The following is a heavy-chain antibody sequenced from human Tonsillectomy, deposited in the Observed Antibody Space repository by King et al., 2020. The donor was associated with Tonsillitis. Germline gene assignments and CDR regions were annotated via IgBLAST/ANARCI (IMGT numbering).Heavy chain of an antibody. CDR1: GGSISSYY. Sequence: VQLQESGPGLVKSSETLSLTCTVSGGSISSYYWNWIRQPPGKGLEWIGYIYYSGSTNYNPSLKSRVTISEDTSKKQFSLTVSSVTAADSAVYYCARAVGYNFGTWHYFDYWGQGTLVTVSS. V-gene: IGHV4-59*01. CDR2: IYYSGST. J-gene: IGHJ4*02. CDR3: ARAVGYNFGTWHYFDY. D-gene: IGHD5-24*01.